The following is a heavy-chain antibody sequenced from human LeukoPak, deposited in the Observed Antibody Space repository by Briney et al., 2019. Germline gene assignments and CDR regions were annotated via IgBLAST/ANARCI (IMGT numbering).Heavy chain of an antibody. CDR1: GYTFTSYA. CDR2: ISAYNGNT. Sequence: ASVTVSCKASGYTFTSYAISWVRQAPGHELEWMGWISAYNGNTNYAQKLQGRVTMTTDISTSTAYMELRTLRSDDTAVYYCVRRSGSYYFDYWGQGTLVTVSS. D-gene: IGHD1-26*01. CDR3: VRRSGSYYFDY. V-gene: IGHV1-18*01. J-gene: IGHJ4*02.